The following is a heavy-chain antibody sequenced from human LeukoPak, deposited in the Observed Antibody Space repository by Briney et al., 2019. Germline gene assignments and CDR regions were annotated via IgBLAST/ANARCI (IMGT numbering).Heavy chain of an antibody. Sequence: ASVKVSCKASGGTFSSYAISWVRQAPGQGLEWMGWISAYNGNTNYAQKLQGRVTMTTDTSTSTAYMELRSLRSDDTAVYYCARAYRAIAVAGIPPDYWGQGTLVTVSS. V-gene: IGHV1-18*01. J-gene: IGHJ4*02. CDR1: GGTFSSYA. CDR2: ISAYNGNT. D-gene: IGHD6-19*01. CDR3: ARAYRAIAVAGIPPDY.